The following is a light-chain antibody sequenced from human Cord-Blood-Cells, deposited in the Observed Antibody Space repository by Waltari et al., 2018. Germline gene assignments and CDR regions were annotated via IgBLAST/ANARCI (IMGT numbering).Light chain of an antibody. V-gene: IGKV3-20*01. J-gene: IGKJ3*01. CDR2: GAS. CDR1: QSVSSSY. Sequence: EIVLTQSPGTLSLSPGERATLSCRASQSVSSSYLAWYQQKPGQAPRLLIYGASSRATGIPYRSSGSGSGTDFTLTISRLEPEDFAVYYCQQYGSSPFTFGPGTKVDIK. CDR3: QQYGSSPFT.